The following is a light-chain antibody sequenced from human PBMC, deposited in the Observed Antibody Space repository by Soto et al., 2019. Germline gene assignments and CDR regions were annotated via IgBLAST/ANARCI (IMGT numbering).Light chain of an antibody. CDR2: AAS. CDR3: QHDETFPLI. V-gene: IGKV1D-12*01. J-gene: IGKJ3*01. Sequence: DMQMTQSPSSVSASVGDRVTITCRASQDIGNWLAWYQQKPWKAPKLLIYAASSLQIGVRSRFIGSRSATDFTLTIDSLHPAEFATYYWQHDETFPLIFGPGTKVD. CDR1: QDIGNW.